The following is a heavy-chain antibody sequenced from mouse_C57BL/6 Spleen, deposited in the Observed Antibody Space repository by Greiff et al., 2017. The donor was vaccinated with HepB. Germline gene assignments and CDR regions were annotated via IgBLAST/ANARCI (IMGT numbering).Heavy chain of an antibody. D-gene: IGHD2-3*01. CDR3: ARLDDGYYGY. CDR1: GYAFTNYL. J-gene: IGHJ2*01. V-gene: IGHV1-54*01. Sequence: QVQLQQSGAELVRPGTSVKVSCKATGYAFTNYLIEWVKQRPGKGLEWIGVINPGSGGTNYNEKFKGKATLTADKSSRTAYMQLSSLTSEYSAVYFCARLDDGYYGYWGQGTTLTVSS. CDR2: INPGSGGT.